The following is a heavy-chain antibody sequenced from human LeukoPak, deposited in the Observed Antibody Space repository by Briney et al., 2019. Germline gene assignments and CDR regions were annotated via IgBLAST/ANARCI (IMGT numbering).Heavy chain of an antibody. V-gene: IGHV3-23*01. CDR2: IFPSSDEI. Sequence: GGSLRLSCVASGFTFSTFAMIWVRQPPGKGLEWVSSIFPSSDEIHYADSVRGRFTISRDSSRNTLSLQMNSLRAEDTAIYYCAKGGGDTPYYYFYMDVWGKGRTVTVSS. CDR1: GFTFSTFA. J-gene: IGHJ6*03. D-gene: IGHD2-21*02. CDR3: AKGGGDTPYYYFYMDV.